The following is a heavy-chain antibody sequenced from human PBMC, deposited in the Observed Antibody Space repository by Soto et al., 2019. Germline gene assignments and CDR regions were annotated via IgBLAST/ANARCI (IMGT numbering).Heavy chain of an antibody. V-gene: IGHV4-39*01. Sequence: QLQLQESGPGLVKPSETLSLTCTVSGGSISSSSYYWGWIRQPPGKGLEWIGSFYYSGSTYYNPSLKSRLTIPVGTSKNQFCLKLSSVTAADTAEYYCARHYGQEAFDYWGQGTLVTVSS. D-gene: IGHD3-10*01. CDR2: FYYSGST. CDR3: ARHYGQEAFDY. CDR1: GGSISSSSYY. J-gene: IGHJ4*02.